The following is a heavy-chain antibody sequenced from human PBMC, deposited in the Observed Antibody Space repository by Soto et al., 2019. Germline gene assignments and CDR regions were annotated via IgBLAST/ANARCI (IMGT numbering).Heavy chain of an antibody. CDR3: ARVTFSSGWFIDH. D-gene: IGHD3-22*01. CDR1: GFSFSDHF. V-gene: IGHV3-72*01. J-gene: IGHJ5*02. Sequence: GGSLRLSCAASGFSFSDHFADWVRQAPGKGLEWVGRSRNSYTTEYATSVQGRFTISRDDSKNSLYLHMKSLKTEDTAVYYCARVTFSSGWFIDHWGQGTQVTVSS. CDR2: SRNSYTT.